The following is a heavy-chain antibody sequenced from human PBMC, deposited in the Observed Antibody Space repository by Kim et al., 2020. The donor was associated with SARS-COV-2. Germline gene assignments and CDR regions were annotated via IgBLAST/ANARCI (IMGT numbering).Heavy chain of an antibody. V-gene: IGHV3-11*06. D-gene: IGHD3-10*01. Sequence: PDHGKGRFPISRDNAKNSLYLQMNSLRAEDTAVYYCARGRYGSGILFDYWGQGTLVTVSS. CDR3: ARGRYGSGILFDY. J-gene: IGHJ4*02.